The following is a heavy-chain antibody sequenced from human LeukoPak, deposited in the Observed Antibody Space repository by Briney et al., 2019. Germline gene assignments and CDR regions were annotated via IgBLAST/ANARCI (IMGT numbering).Heavy chain of an antibody. CDR3: ARQNPPFDWLPKALFYMGV. V-gene: IGHV4-39*01. CDR1: GGSISSSSYY. J-gene: IGHJ6*03. D-gene: IGHD3-9*01. CDR2: IYYSGST. Sequence: SETLSLTCTVSGGSISSSSYYWGWIRQPPGKGLEWIGSIYYSGSTYYNPSLKSRVTISVDTSKNQFSLKLSSVTAADTAVYYCARQNPPFDWLPKALFYMGVWGKGTTVTVSS.